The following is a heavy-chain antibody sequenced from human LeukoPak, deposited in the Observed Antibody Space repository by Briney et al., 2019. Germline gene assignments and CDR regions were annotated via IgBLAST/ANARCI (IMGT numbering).Heavy chain of an antibody. CDR2: IIPIFGTA. CDR3: ARKYSSSSAGYFDY. CDR1: GYTFTGYY. D-gene: IGHD6-6*01. Sequence: SVKVSCKASGYTFTGYYMHWVRQAPGQGLEWMGGIIPIFGTANYAQKFQGRVTITADKSTSTAYMELSSLRSEDTAVYYCARKYSSSSAGYFDYWGQGTLVTVSS. J-gene: IGHJ4*02. V-gene: IGHV1-69*06.